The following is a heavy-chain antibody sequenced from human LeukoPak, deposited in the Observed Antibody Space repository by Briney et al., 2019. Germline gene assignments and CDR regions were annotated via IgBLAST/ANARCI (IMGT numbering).Heavy chain of an antibody. CDR1: GGSFSGYY. CDR3: ARGLGYGEYLVPFDI. CDR2: INHSGST. Sequence: SETLSLTCAVYGGSFSGYYWSWIRQPPGKGLEWMGEINHSGSTNYNPSLKSRVTISVDTSKNQFSLKLSSVTAADTAVYYCARGLGYGEYLVPFDIWGQGTLVTVSS. J-gene: IGHJ3*02. V-gene: IGHV4-34*01. D-gene: IGHD4-17*01.